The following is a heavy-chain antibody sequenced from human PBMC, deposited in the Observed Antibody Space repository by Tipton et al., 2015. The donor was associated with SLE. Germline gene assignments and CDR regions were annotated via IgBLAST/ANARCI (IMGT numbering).Heavy chain of an antibody. CDR3: ARAVRDLYYYYYLDV. CDR2: LYDSGNT. CDR1: GGSISSYY. Sequence: GLVKPSETLSLTCTVSGGSISSYYWSWIRQPPGKGLEWIGYLYDSGNTNYNPSLESRVTISVDTSKNQFSLNLTSVTAADTAVYYCARAVRDLYYYYYLDVWGKGTTVTVSS. V-gene: IGHV4-59*01. J-gene: IGHJ6*03. D-gene: IGHD3-10*01.